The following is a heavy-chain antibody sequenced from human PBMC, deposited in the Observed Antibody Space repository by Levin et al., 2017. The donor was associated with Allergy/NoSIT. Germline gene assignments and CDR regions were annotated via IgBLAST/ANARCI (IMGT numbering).Heavy chain of an antibody. CDR1: GGSFSGYY. D-gene: IGHD3-10*01. CDR3: ARATITMVRGVLGYYYGMDV. J-gene: IGHJ6*02. Sequence: SETLSLTCAVYGGSFSGYYWSWIRQPPGKGLEWIGEINHSGSTNYNPSLKSRVTISVDTSKNQFSLKLSSVTAADTAVYYCARATITMVRGVLGYYYGMDVWGQGTTVTVSS. CDR2: INHSGST. V-gene: IGHV4-34*01.